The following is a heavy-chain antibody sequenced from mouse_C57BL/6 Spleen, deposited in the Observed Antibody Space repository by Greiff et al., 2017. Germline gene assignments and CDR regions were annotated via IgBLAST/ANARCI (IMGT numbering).Heavy chain of an antibody. V-gene: IGHV1-82*01. Sequence: VQLQQSGPELVKPGASVKISCKASGYAFSSSWMNWVKQRPGKGLEWIGRIYPGDGDTNYNGKFKGKATLTADKSSSTAYMQLSSLTSEDSAVYFFARDDYDGFAYWGQGTLVTVSA. CDR2: IYPGDGDT. CDR3: ARDDYDGFAY. CDR1: GYAFSSSW. J-gene: IGHJ3*01. D-gene: IGHD2-4*01.